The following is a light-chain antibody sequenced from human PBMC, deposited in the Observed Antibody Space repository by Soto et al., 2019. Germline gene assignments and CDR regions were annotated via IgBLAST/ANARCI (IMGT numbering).Light chain of an antibody. J-gene: IGLJ2*01. CDR1: SSNIGNNY. CDR2: DNN. CDR3: GTWDSSLSAVV. Sequence: SVLPQPPSVTGAPGQKVTISCSGSSSNIGNNYVSWYQQLPGTAPKLLIYDNNKRPSGIPDRFSGSKSGTSATLGITGLQTGDEADYYCGTWDSSLSAVVFGGGTKVTVL. V-gene: IGLV1-51*01.